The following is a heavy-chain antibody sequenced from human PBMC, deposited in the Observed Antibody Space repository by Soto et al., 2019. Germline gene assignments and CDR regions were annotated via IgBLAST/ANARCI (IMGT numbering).Heavy chain of an antibody. CDR2: IYPGDSDT. V-gene: IGHV5-51*01. CDR1: GYSFTSYW. CDR3: ARLPGDYYDSSGPSGGIDY. J-gene: IGHJ4*02. D-gene: IGHD3-22*01. Sequence: PGESLKISCKGSGYSFTSYWIGWVRQMPGKGLEWMGIIYPGDSDTRYSPSFQGQVTISADKSISTAYLQWSSLKASDTAMYYCARLPGDYYDSSGPSGGIDYWGQGTLVTVSS.